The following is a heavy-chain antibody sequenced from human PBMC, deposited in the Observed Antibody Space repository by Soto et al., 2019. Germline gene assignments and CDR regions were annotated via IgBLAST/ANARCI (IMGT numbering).Heavy chain of an antibody. CDR1: GFTFSSYA. Sequence: QVQLVESGGGVVQPGRSLRLSCAASGFTFSSYAMHWVRQAPGKGLEWVAVISYDGSNKYYADSVKGRFTISRDNSKRTLYLQMNSLRAEDTAVYYCARDHAAACTYVVFDYWGQGTLVTVSS. D-gene: IGHD6-13*01. CDR2: ISYDGSNK. CDR3: ARDHAAACTYVVFDY. V-gene: IGHV3-30-3*01. J-gene: IGHJ4*02.